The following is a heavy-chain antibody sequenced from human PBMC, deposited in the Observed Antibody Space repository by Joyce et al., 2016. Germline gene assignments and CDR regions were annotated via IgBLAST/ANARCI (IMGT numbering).Heavy chain of an antibody. Sequence: EVQLLESGGGLVQPGGSLRLYCAASGFTFNNYAMSWVRQAPGKGLECVSIISGGGDNTYYADSVKGRFTISRDNSKNTLFLQMNNLRAEDTALYYCAKGPTVSTDYYFYYMAVWGKGTTVTVSS. D-gene: IGHD4-11*01. CDR1: GFTFNNYA. V-gene: IGHV3-23*01. CDR2: ISGGGDNT. CDR3: AKGPTVSTDYYFYYMAV. J-gene: IGHJ6*03.